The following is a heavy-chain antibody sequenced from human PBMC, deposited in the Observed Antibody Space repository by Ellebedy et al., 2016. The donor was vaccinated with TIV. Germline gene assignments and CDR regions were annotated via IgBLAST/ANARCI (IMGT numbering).Heavy chain of an antibody. CDR3: ARAYYGSGSYSVYYYYGMDV. CDR1: GGSFSGYY. V-gene: IGHV4-34*01. CDR2: INHSGST. J-gene: IGHJ6*02. Sequence: SETLSLXCAVYGGSFSGYYWSWIRQPPGKGLEWIGEINHSGSTNYNPSLKSRVTISVDTSKNQFSLKLSSVTAADTAVYYCARAYYGSGSYSVYYYYGMDVWGQGTTVTVSS. D-gene: IGHD3-10*01.